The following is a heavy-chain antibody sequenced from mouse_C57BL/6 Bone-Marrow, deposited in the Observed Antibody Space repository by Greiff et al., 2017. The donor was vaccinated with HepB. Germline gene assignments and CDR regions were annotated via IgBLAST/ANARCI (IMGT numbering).Heavy chain of an antibody. J-gene: IGHJ4*01. D-gene: IGHD1-1*01. CDR3: ARRVITTVDYYAMDY. CDR2: IYPRDGST. CDR1: GYTFTSYD. Sequence: VQVVESGPELVKPGASVKLSCKASGYTFTSYDINWVKQRPGQGLEWIGWIYPRDGSTKYNEKFKGKPTLTVDTSSSTAYMELHSLTSEDSAVYFCARRVITTVDYYAMDYWGQGTSVTVSS. V-gene: IGHV1-85*01.